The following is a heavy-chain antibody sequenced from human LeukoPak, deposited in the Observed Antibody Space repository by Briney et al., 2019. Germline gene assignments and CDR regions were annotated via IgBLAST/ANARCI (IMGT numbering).Heavy chain of an antibody. Sequence: TSETLSLTCSVSGGSINSNSHHWDWIRQAPGKGLEWIGNIYYSRTTSYNPFLKSRVTISVDTSKNQFSLRLSSVTAADTAVYYCARRGDILTDYAFDYWGQGTLVTVSS. J-gene: IGHJ4*02. CDR3: ARRGDILTDYAFDY. D-gene: IGHD3-9*01. CDR2: IYYSRTT. CDR1: GGSINSNSHH. V-gene: IGHV4-39*01.